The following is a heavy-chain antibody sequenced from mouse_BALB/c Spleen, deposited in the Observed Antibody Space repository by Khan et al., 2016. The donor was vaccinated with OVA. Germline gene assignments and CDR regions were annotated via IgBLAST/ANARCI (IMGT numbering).Heavy chain of an antibody. Sequence: VQLQQSGPELMKPGASVKISCKASGYSFTNYYIHWVKQSHGQSLEWIGYIDPFNGGATYNQKFKGTATLPVDKSSSTAYMHLSSLTSEDAAVYYCTRLGTTGWFTYWGQGTLVTVSA. CDR1: GYSFTNYY. D-gene: IGHD2-13*01. CDR3: TRLGTTGWFTY. J-gene: IGHJ3*01. CDR2: IDPFNGGA. V-gene: IGHV1S135*01.